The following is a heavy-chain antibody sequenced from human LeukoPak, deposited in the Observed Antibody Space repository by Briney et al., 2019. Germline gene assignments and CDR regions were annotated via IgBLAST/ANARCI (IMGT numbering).Heavy chain of an antibody. D-gene: IGHD2-2*01. J-gene: IGHJ4*02. CDR2: ISGSGGST. CDR1: GFTFSSYA. CDR3: AKVGSSTSCYSGCYYFDY. Sequence: PGGSLRLSCAASGFTFSSYAMSWVRQAPGKGLEWVSAISGSGGSTYYADSVKGRFTISRDNSKNTLYLQMNSLRAEDTAVYYCAKVGSSTSCYSGCYYFDYWGQGTLVTVSS. V-gene: IGHV3-23*01.